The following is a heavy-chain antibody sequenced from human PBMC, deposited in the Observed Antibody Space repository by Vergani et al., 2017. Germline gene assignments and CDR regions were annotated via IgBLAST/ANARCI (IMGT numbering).Heavy chain of an antibody. V-gene: IGHV1-2*02. D-gene: IGHD1-7*01. J-gene: IGHJ5*02. CDR2: INPNSGGT. CDR3: ARDGLPWNSGRSWFDP. CDR1: QYTFTDYY. Sequence: QVQLVQSGAEVTKPGASVKVSCKASQYTFTDYYIHWVRLAPGQGLEWMGWINPNSGGTHYAQRFQGRVTMTRDTSINTASMELSGLRSDDTAVYYCARDGLPWNSGRSWFDPWGQGTLVTVSP.